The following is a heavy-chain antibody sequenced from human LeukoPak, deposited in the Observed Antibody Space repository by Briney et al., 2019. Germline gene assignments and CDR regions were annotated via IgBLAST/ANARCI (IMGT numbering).Heavy chain of an antibody. CDR2: INHSGST. CDR1: GGSFSGYY. D-gene: IGHD3-10*01. V-gene: IGHV4-34*01. J-gene: IGHJ5*02. Sequence: SETLSLTCAVYGGSFSGYYWSWIRQPPGKGLEWIGEINHSGSTNYNPSLKSRVTISVDTSKNQFSLKLSSVTAADTAVYYCASTLLWFGEQRRWFDPWGQGTLVTVSS. CDR3: ASTLLWFGEQRRWFDP.